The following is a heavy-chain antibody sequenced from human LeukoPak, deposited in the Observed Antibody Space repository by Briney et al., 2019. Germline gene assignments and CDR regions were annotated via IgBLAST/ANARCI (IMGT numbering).Heavy chain of an antibody. CDR2: IDGSATDT. D-gene: IGHD3-3*01. CDR3: ATDSYYDFWSGYYGY. V-gene: IGHV3-23*01. Sequence: GGSLRLSCAASGFTFSNYAMTWVRQAPGKGLEWVSSIDGSATDTYYADSVKGRFTISRDNSRNTQYLQMNSLRTEDTAVYYCATDSYYDFWSGYYGYWGQGTLVTVSS. J-gene: IGHJ4*02. CDR1: GFTFSNYA.